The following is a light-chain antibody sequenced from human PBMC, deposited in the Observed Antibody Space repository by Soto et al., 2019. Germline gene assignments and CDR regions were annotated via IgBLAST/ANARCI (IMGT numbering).Light chain of an antibody. CDR3: QQYDNLPRGA. Sequence: DIQMTQSPSSLSASVGDRVTITCQASQDISNYLNWYQQKPGQAPKLLIYDASNLETGVPSRFSGSGSGTDFTCTISSLQPEDIATYYCQQYDNLPRGAFGPGTKVDIK. CDR1: QDISNY. CDR2: DAS. V-gene: IGKV1-33*01. J-gene: IGKJ3*01.